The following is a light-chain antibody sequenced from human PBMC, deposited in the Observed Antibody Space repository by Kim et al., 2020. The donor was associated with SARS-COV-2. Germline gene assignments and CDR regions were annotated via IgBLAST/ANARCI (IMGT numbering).Light chain of an antibody. Sequence: ASVGNTVTITCRDSQNVNIWLAWYQQKPGQVPKLLIHKTSGLQRGVPSRFSGGGSGTDFPLTIRSLQPDDFATYYCQQYHTHSTFGQGTKVDIK. CDR1: QNVNIW. CDR3: QQYHTHST. CDR2: KTS. J-gene: IGKJ1*01. V-gene: IGKV1-5*03.